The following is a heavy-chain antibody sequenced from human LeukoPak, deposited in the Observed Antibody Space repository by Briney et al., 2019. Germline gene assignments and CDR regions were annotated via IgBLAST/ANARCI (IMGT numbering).Heavy chain of an antibody. Sequence: GGSLRLSCAASGFTFSNYWMTWVPQAPGEGLEWVAHINQDGSEEHYMDSVKARFTISRDNAKNSLSLQMNSLRAEDTAVYYCVRDGGVSGYDLLDYWGQGTLVTVSS. V-gene: IGHV3-7*01. CDR3: VRDGGVSGYDLLDY. CDR2: INQDGSEE. D-gene: IGHD5-12*01. J-gene: IGHJ4*02. CDR1: GFTFSNYW.